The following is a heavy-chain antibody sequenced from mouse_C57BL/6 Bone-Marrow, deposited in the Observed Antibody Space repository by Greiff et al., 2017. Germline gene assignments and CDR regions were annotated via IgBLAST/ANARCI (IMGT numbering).Heavy chain of an antibody. J-gene: IGHJ3*01. CDR2: IFPGSGST. Sequence: VQLQQSGPELVKPGASVKISCKASGYTFTDYYINWVKQRPGQGLEWIGWIFPGSGSTYYNEKFKGKATLTVDKSSSTAYMLRSSLTSDDSAVYFCARWGYYDYVWFAYWGQGTLVTVSA. CDR1: GYTFTDYY. V-gene: IGHV1-75*01. CDR3: ARWGYYDYVWFAY. D-gene: IGHD2-4*01.